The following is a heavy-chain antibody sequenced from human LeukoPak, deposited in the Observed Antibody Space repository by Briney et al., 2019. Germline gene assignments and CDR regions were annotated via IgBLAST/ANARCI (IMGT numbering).Heavy chain of an antibody. D-gene: IGHD1-26*01. CDR3: ARHIRWDFTNWFDP. CDR2: INHSGST. Sequence: PSETLSLTCAVYGGSFSGYYWSWIRQPPGKGLEWIGEINHSGSTNYSPSLKSRVTISVDTSKNQFSLKLSSVTAADTAVYYCARHIRWDFTNWFDPWGQGTLVTVSS. J-gene: IGHJ5*02. CDR1: GGSFSGYY. V-gene: IGHV4-34*01.